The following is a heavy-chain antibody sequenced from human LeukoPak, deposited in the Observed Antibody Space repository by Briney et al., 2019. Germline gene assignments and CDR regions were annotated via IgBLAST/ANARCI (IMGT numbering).Heavy chain of an antibody. CDR3: ARQLGYCSDGTCYFDY. CDR1: GFTFSSYA. CDR2: ISNSGGST. V-gene: IGHV3-23*01. D-gene: IGHD2-15*01. Sequence: SGGSLRLSCAVSGFTFSSYAMSWVRQAPGKGLEWVSAISNSGGSTYYADSVKGRFTTSRDNSKNTLYLQMSSLRAEDTAVYYCARQLGYCSDGTCYFDYWGQGTLVTVSS. J-gene: IGHJ4*02.